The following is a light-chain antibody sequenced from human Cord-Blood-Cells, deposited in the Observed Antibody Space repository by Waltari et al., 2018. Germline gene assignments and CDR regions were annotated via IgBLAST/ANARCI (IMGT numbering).Light chain of an antibody. Sequence: QSALTQPPSASGSPGTSVTISCTGTSSDVGGYTYVSWYQQHPGNPPKLMIYEVSKRPSGVPYRFSGSKSGNTASLTVSGLQAEDEADYYCSSYAGSNVVFGGGTKLTVL. CDR3: SSYAGSNVV. V-gene: IGLV2-8*01. CDR1: SSDVGGYTY. CDR2: EVS. J-gene: IGLJ2*01.